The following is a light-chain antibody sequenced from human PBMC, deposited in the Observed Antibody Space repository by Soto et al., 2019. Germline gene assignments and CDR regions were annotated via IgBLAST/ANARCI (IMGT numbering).Light chain of an antibody. CDR3: SSYTSSSTPYV. CDR2: EVS. Sequence: QSALTQPASVSGSPGQSITISCTETSSDVGGYNYVSWYQQHPGKAPKLMIYEVSNRPSGVSNRFSGSKSGNTASLTISGLQAEDEADYYCSSYTSSSTPYVFGTGTKLNVL. J-gene: IGLJ1*01. CDR1: SSDVGGYNY. V-gene: IGLV2-14*01.